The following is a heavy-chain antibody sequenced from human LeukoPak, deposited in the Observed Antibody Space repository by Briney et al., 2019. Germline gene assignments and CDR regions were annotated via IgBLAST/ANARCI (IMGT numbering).Heavy chain of an antibody. D-gene: IGHD2-8*01. Sequence: SVKVSCKASGGTFSSYTISWVRQAPGQGLEWMGRIIPILGIANYAQKFQGRVTITADKSTSTAYMELSSLRSEDTAVYYCARVKGVGWYFNYWGQGTLVAVSS. CDR2: IIPILGIA. CDR1: GGTFSSYT. J-gene: IGHJ4*02. V-gene: IGHV1-69*02. CDR3: ARVKGVGWYFNY.